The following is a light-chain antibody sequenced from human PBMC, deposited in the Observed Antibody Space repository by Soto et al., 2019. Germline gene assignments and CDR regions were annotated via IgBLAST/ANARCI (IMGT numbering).Light chain of an antibody. CDR3: PKYDSAPLT. CDR1: QSISSY. J-gene: IGKJ4*01. CDR2: AAS. Sequence: NPISQSASSLSSSVGDRVTITCRASQSISSYLNWYQQKAGKAPKLLIYAASSLQSGVPSRFSGSGSGTDFTLTISSLQPEDVAGYYCPKYDSAPLTFGGGTKADI. V-gene: IGKV1-39*01.